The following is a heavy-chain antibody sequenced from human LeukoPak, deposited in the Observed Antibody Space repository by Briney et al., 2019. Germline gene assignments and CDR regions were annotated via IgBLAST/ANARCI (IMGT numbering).Heavy chain of an antibody. D-gene: IGHD4-23*01. Sequence: GGSLRLSCAASGFTFSSYWMSWVRQAPGKGLEWVANIKQDGSEKYYVDSVKGRFTISRDNAKNSLYLQMNSLRAEDTAVYYSARGDHGGKQYYFDYWGREPWSPSPQ. CDR3: ARGDHGGKQYYFDY. CDR1: GFTFSSYW. V-gene: IGHV3-7*01. CDR2: IKQDGSEK. J-gene: IGHJ4*02.